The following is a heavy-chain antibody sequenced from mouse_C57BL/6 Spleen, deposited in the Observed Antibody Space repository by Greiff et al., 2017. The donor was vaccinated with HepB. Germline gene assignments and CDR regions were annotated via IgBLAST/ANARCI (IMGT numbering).Heavy chain of an antibody. Sequence: EVQLVESGGGLVKPGGSLKLSCAASGFTFSDYGMHWVRQAPEKGLEWVAYISSGSSTIYYADTVKGRFTISRDNAKNTLFLKMTSLRSEDTAMYYCARRYDGYFDVWGTGTTVTVSS. CDR2: ISSGSSTI. CDR3: ARRYDGYFDV. J-gene: IGHJ1*03. V-gene: IGHV5-17*01. D-gene: IGHD2-12*01. CDR1: GFTFSDYG.